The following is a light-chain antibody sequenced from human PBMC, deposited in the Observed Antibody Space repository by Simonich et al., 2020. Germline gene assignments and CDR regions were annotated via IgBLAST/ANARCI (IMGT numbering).Light chain of an antibody. V-gene: IGKV1-39*01. CDR1: QSMNSY. CDR3: QQSYSTPRT. Sequence: DIQLTQSPSSLSASLGDRVTITCRAIQSMNSYLNWYQQKPGKAPKLLIYTASSLQSGVPSRFSGSGSGTDFTLTISSLQPEDFATYYCQQSYSTPRTFGQGTKVEIK. CDR2: TAS. J-gene: IGKJ1*01.